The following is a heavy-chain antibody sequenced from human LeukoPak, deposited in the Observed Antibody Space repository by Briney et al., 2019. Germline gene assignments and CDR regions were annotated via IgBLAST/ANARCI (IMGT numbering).Heavy chain of an antibody. D-gene: IGHD3-10*01. CDR1: GYTFTTYA. J-gene: IGHJ5*02. V-gene: IGHV7-4-1*02. CDR2: INTNTGNP. Sequence: VASVKVSCKASGYTFTTYAINWVRQAPGRGLEWMGWINTNTGNPTYAQGFTGRFVFSLDTSVSTTYLQITSLKGDDTAVYYCARANLWFGELGWIAPWGQGTQVTVSS. CDR3: ARANLWFGELGWIAP.